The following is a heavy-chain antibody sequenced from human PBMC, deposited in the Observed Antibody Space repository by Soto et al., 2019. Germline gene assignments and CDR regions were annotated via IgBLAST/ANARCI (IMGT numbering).Heavy chain of an antibody. CDR1: GASISSSDW. J-gene: IGHJ4*02. V-gene: IGHV4-4*01. CDR2: ISHSGTT. Sequence: LSLTCAVSGASISSSDWWNWVRQPPGKGLEWIGEISHSGTTIYNPSLKSRVTISVDESQNHFSLKLTSVTAADTAVYFCARDFKAPNDAWAFDYWGQGALVTVSS. CDR3: ARDFKAPNDAWAFDY. D-gene: IGHD3-16*01.